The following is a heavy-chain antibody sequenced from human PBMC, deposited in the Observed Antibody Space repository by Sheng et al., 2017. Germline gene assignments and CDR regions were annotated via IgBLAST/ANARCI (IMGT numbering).Heavy chain of an antibody. Sequence: QVQLQESGPGLVKPSETLSLTCAVSGYSISSGYYWGWIRQPPGKGLEWIGSIYHSGSTYYNPSLKSRVTISVDTSKNQFSLKLSSVTAADTAVYYCASWVGYYGSGSYGQYWGQGTLVTVSS. V-gene: IGHV4-38-2*01. CDR1: GYSISSGYY. J-gene: IGHJ4*02. CDR3: ASWVGYYGSGSYGQY. CDR2: IYHSGST. D-gene: IGHD3-10*01.